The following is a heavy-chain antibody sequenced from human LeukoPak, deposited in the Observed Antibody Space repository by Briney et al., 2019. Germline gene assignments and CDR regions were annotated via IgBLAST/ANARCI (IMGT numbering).Heavy chain of an antibody. CDR1: GFIFRNYG. CDR3: ARDPVEWEQLLDY. D-gene: IGHD1-26*01. CDR2: MNKDGSEK. J-gene: IGHJ4*02. V-gene: IGHV3-7*01. Sequence: PGGSLRLSCAASGFIFRNYGMGWVRQAPGKRPEWVANMNKDGSEKYYADSVKGRFTISRDNARNSVYLQMNSLRVEDTAVYYCARDPVEWEQLLDYWGQGTLVTVSP.